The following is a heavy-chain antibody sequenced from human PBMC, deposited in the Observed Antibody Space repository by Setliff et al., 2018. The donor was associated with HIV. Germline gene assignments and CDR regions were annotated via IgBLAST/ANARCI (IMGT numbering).Heavy chain of an antibody. D-gene: IGHD3-22*01. CDR1: GFAFSSYH. CDR3: VKPYTGYYYDGSVYDDF. V-gene: IGHV3-64D*09. J-gene: IGHJ4*02. Sequence: GSLRLSCAASGFAFSSYHIHWVRQAPGRGLEWVSYISSSSETLKYADSVKGRFIISRDTSKNTLYLQMSSLRPNDTAIYYCVKPYTGYYYDGSVYDDFWGQGTLVTVSS. CDR2: ISSSSETL.